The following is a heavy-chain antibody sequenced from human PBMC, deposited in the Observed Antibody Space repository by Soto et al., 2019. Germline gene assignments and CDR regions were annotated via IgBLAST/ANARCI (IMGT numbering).Heavy chain of an antibody. V-gene: IGHV1-69*02. Sequence: QVQLVHSGAAVKKPGSSVKVSCKASGGTFSSYTISWVRQAPGQGLEWMGRIIPILGIANYAQKFQGRVTITADKSTSTAYMELSSLRSEDTAVYYCASAAMTNWFDPWGQGTLVTVSS. CDR3: ASAAMTNWFDP. CDR1: GGTFSSYT. D-gene: IGHD6-25*01. J-gene: IGHJ5*02. CDR2: IIPILGIA.